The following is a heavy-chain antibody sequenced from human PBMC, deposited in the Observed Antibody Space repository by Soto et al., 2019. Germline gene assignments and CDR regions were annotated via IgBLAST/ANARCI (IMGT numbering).Heavy chain of an antibody. Sequence: QVQLVQSGAEVKKPGASVKVSCKASGYTFTNYGISWVRQAPGQGLEWIGWISANNGNTNYEQKLQGRVTMTTDTSTSTAYMELRSLTADDTAVYYCAIARGSNALDYWGQGTLVTVSS. V-gene: IGHV1-18*01. CDR3: AIARGSNALDY. CDR1: GYTFTNYG. J-gene: IGHJ4*02. D-gene: IGHD3-16*01. CDR2: ISANNGNT.